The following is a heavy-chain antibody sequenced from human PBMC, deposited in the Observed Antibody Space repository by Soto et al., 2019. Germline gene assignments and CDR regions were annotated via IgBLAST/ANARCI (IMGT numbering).Heavy chain of an antibody. CDR3: ARRGYSYGNFDY. Sequence: PSETLSLTCTVSGGSISSSSYYWGWIRQPPGKGLEWIGSIYYSGSTYYNPSLKSRVTISVETSKNQFSLKLSSVTAADTSVYYCARRGYSYGNFDYWGRGTLVTVSS. CDR1: GGSISSSSYY. V-gene: IGHV4-39*01. J-gene: IGHJ4*02. D-gene: IGHD5-18*01. CDR2: IYYSGST.